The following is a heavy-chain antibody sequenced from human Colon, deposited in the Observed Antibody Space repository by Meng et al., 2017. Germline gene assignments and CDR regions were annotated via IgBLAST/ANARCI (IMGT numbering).Heavy chain of an antibody. CDR1: GGTFSSYA. CDR2: IIPIFGTA. CDR3: ARDSGRYGDNYFDY. Sequence: SVKVSCKASGGTFSSYAISWVRQAPGQGLEWMGGIIPIFGTANYAQKFQGRVTITADKSTSTAYMELSSLRSEDTAVYYCARDSGRYGDNYFDYWGQGNLVTVAP. J-gene: IGHJ4*02. D-gene: IGHD4-17*01. V-gene: IGHV1-69*06.